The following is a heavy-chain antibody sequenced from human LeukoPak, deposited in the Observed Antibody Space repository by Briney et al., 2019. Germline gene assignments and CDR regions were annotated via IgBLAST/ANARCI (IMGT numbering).Heavy chain of an antibody. Sequence: SETLSLTCTVSGGSISSGDYYWSWIRQPPGKGLVWNGYIYYSGSTYYNPSLKSRVTISVDTSTNQFSLKLSSVTAADTAVYYCARASDIYCSSTSCYLSDAFDIWGQGTMVTVSS. V-gene: IGHV4-30-4*08. CDR3: ARASDIYCSSTSCYLSDAFDI. CDR1: GGSISSGDYY. CDR2: IYYSGST. D-gene: IGHD2-2*01. J-gene: IGHJ3*02.